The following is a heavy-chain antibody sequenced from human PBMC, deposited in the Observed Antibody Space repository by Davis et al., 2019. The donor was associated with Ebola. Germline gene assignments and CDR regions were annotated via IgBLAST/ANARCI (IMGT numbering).Heavy chain of an antibody. D-gene: IGHD3-10*01. CDR1: GGTFTSYS. J-gene: IGHJ4*02. Sequence: AASVTVSCKASGGTFTSYSISWMRHAPGQGLEWMGRIIPKYGMSNYAQNFQGRVTMTTDTSTNTAHMELKSLRSDDTAEYYCARDIGYSFGSGAYSKYDYWGQGTLVTVSS. CDR2: IIPKYGMS. V-gene: IGHV1-18*01. CDR3: ARDIGYSFGSGAYSKYDY.